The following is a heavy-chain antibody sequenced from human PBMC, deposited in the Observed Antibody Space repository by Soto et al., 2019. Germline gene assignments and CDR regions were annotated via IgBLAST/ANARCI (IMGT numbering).Heavy chain of an antibody. Sequence: GGSLRLSCAASGFTFSSYWMSWVHQAPGKGLEWVANIKQDGSEKYYVDSVKGRFTISRDNAKNSLYLQMNSLRAEDTAVYYCARGRPGVVVPAAFYYFDYWGQGTLVTVSS. CDR1: GFTFSSYW. CDR2: IKQDGSEK. J-gene: IGHJ4*02. D-gene: IGHD2-2*01. V-gene: IGHV3-7*03. CDR3: ARGRPGVVVPAAFYYFDY.